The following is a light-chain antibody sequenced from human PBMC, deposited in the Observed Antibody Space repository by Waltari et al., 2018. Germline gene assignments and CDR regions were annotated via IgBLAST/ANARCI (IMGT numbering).Light chain of an antibody. CDR1: QSVSSW. Sequence: DIHMTQFPSTLSASVGDRVTITCRASQSVSSWLAWYQQIPGKAPKLLIYKASTLEGGVRSRFSGSGYGTEFTLTISSLQPDDFATYYCQQYNTYSTFGQGTKVDIK. CDR2: KAS. V-gene: IGKV1-5*03. J-gene: IGKJ1*01. CDR3: QQYNTYST.